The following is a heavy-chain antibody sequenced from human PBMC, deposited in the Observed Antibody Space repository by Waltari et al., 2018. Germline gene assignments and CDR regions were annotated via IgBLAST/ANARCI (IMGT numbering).Heavy chain of an antibody. D-gene: IGHD3-3*01. CDR1: SYSFSNYV. J-gene: IGHJ4*02. Sequence: QVQLVQSGAEVKKPGASVKVSCKASSYSFSNYVFTWVRQAPGQGLEWVGWISADNGNTNNAQKLQGRVTLTTDTSTNTAYMELRSLRFDDTAMYFCARVGGLSDFWGQGTLVTVSS. CDR2: ISADNGNT. V-gene: IGHV1-18*01. CDR3: ARVGGLSDF.